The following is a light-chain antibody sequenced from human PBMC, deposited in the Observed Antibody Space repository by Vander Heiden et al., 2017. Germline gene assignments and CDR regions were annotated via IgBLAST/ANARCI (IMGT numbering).Light chain of an antibody. J-gene: IGLJ1*01. CDR2: SND. V-gene: IGLV1-44*01. CDR3: AAWDDRLSGMV. CDR1: GSNIGNNG. Sequence: QPPLPPSPSSSGTPGQRVTISCSGSGSNIGNNGGKWFQQIPGSAPKLLLYSNDQRASGVPDRFSGSKSGTSASLAINGLRSEDEADYYCAAWDDRLSGMVFGAGTTVSVL.